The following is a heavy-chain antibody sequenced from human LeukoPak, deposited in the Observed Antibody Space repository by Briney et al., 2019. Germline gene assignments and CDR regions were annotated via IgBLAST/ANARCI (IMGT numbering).Heavy chain of an antibody. V-gene: IGHV3-21*01. Sequence: KAGGSLRLSCAASGFTFSSYSMNWVRQAPGKGLEWVSSISSSSSYIYYADSVKGRFTISRDNAKNSLYLQMNSLRAEDTAVYYCARARDNYYDSSKGSAFDIWGQGTMVTVSS. J-gene: IGHJ3*02. CDR2: ISSSSSYI. CDR1: GFTFSSYS. D-gene: IGHD3-22*01. CDR3: ARARDNYYDSSKGSAFDI.